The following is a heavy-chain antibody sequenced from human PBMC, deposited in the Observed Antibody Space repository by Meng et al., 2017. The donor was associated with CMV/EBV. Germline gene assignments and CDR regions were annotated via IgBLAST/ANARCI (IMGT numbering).Heavy chain of an antibody. V-gene: IGHV3-21*01. CDR2: ISSSSSYI. CDR3: ARDQSGSYYDFWSGYYTEKYYYGMDV. J-gene: IGHJ6*02. Sequence: GESLKISCAASGFTFSSYSMNWVRQAPGKGLEWVSSISSSSSYIYYADSVKGRFTISRDNAKNSLYLQMNSLRAEDTAVYYCARDQSGSYYDFWSGYYTEKYYYGMDVWGQGTTVTVSS. CDR1: GFTFSSYS. D-gene: IGHD3-3*01.